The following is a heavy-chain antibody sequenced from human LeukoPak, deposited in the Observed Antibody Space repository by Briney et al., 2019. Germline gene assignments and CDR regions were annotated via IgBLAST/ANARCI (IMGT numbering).Heavy chain of an antibody. CDR3: ARDGCSGGSCNTDY. D-gene: IGHD2-15*01. CDR1: GGTFSSYA. V-gene: IGHV1-69*04. J-gene: IGHJ4*02. Sequence: SVKVSCKASGGTFSSYAISWVRQAPAQGLEWMGRIIPILGIANYAQKFQGRVTITADKSTSTAYMELSSLRSEDTAVYYCARDGCSGGSCNTDYWGQGTLVTVSS. CDR2: IIPILGIA.